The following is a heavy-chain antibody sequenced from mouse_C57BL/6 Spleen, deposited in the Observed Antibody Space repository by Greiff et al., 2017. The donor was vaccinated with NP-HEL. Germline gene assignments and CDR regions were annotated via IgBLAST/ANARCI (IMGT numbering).Heavy chain of an antibody. Sequence: QVHVKQPGAELVKPGASVKLSCKASGYTFTSYWMHWVKQRPGRGLEWIGRIDPNSGGTKYNEKFKSKATLTVDKPSSTAYMQLSSLTSEDSAVYYCAKGGYYGSSSVSYYYAMDYWGQGTSVTVSS. CDR1: GYTFTSYW. J-gene: IGHJ4*01. CDR2: IDPNSGGT. CDR3: AKGGYYGSSSVSYYYAMDY. D-gene: IGHD1-1*01. V-gene: IGHV1-72*01.